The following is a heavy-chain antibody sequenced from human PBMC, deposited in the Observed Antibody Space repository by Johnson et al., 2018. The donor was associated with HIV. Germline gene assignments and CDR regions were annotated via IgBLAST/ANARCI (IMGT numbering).Heavy chain of an antibody. CDR2: INNSGGGT. V-gene: IGHV3-23*04. CDR3: AKKGNVGSWDLDAFDI. D-gene: IGHD1-26*01. CDR1: GFTFSSYA. Sequence: EVQLVESGGGLVKPGGSLILSCAASGFTFSSYAMSWVRQAPGKGLEWVSVINNSGGGTYYADSVRGQFTISRDNSKNTLYLQMNSLRAEDTAIYYCAKKGNVGSWDLDAFDIWGQGTMVTVSS. J-gene: IGHJ3*02.